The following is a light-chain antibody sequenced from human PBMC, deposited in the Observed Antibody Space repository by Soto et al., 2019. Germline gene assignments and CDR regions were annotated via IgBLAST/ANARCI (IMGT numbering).Light chain of an antibody. J-gene: IGLJ2*01. CDR1: SSNIGAGYD. V-gene: IGLV1-40*01. Sequence: QSVLTQPPSVSGAPGQRVTISCTGSSSNIGAGYDVHWYQQLPGAAPKLLIYGNILIYGNSNRPSGVPDRFSGSKSGTSASLAITGLQAEDEADYYCQSYDSSLSGVVFGGGTKLTVL. CDR2: GNS. CDR3: QSYDSSLSGVV.